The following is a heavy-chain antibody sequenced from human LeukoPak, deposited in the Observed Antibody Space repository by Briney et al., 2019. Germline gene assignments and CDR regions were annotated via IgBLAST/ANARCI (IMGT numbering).Heavy chain of an antibody. V-gene: IGHV1-46*01. Sequence: ASVKVSCKASGGTFSSYAISWVRQAPGQGLEWMGIINPSGGSTSYAQKFQGRVTMTRDMSTSTVYMELSSLRSEDTAVYYCARERAEPYYFDYWGQGTLVTVSS. CDR2: INPSGGST. J-gene: IGHJ4*02. CDR3: ARERAEPYYFDY. CDR1: GGTFSSYA.